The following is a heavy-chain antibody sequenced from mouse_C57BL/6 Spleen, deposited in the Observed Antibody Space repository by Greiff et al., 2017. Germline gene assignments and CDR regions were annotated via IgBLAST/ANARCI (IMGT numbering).Heavy chain of an antibody. Sequence: QVQLQQSGPGLVQPSQSLSITCTVSGFSLPSYGVHWVRQSPGKGLEWLGVIWRGGSTDYNAAFMSRLSITKDNSKSQVFFKMNSLQADDTAIYYCAKNYYCGSSGYFDVWGTGTTVTVSS. V-gene: IGHV2-5*01. D-gene: IGHD1-1*01. J-gene: IGHJ1*03. CDR1: GFSLPSYG. CDR2: IWRGGST. CDR3: AKNYYCGSSGYFDV.